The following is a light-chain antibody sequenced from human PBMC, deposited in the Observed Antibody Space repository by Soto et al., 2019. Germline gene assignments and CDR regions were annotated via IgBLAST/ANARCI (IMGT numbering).Light chain of an antibody. CDR2: GTS. V-gene: IGKV3-20*01. CDR1: HSLSSAY. J-gene: IGKJ1*01. CDR3: QQSHSSPPWT. Sequence: EIVLTQSPGTLSLSLGERATLSCRASHSLSSAYLAWYQQRAGQAPRLLIYGTSIRATGISDRFSGSGSGTDFTLTISRLEPEDFAVYYCQQSHSSPPWTFGQGTKVDIK.